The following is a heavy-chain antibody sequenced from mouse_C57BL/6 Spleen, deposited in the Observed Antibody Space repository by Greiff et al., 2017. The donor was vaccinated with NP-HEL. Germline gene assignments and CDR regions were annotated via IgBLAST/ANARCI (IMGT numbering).Heavy chain of an antibody. CDR1: GYSFTSGCY. Sequence: EVKLVESGPGLVKPSQSLSLTCSVTGYSFTSGCYWNWMRQPPRNKLELMGYIRYDGSNNYNTTLKNRISITRDTSNNPFFLKLNSVTTEDTATYYCARRGPDSDYDMDYWGQGTSVTVSS. V-gene: IGHV3-6*01. J-gene: IGHJ4*01. CDR3: ARRGPDSDYDMDY. CDR2: IRYDGSN. D-gene: IGHD3-2*01.